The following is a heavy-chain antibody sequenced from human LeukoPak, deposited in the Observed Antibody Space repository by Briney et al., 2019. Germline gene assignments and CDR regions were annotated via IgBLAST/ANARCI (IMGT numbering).Heavy chain of an antibody. J-gene: IGHJ4*02. V-gene: IGHV3-74*01. Sequence: GGSLRLSCAASGFTFSFYWMHWVRQAPGKGLVWVSRVNTDGSSTTYADSVKGRFTFSRDNAKNTLYLQMNSLRAEDTAVYYCTRGPSGSYSRLDYRGQGTLVTVSS. CDR1: GFTFSFYW. CDR3: TRGPSGSYSRLDY. D-gene: IGHD1-26*01. CDR2: VNTDGSST.